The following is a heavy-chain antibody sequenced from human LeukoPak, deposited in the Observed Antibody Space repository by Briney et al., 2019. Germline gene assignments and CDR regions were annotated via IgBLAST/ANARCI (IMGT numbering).Heavy chain of an antibody. V-gene: IGHV4-34*01. CDR1: GGSFSGYY. CDR3: ARASPRSARPFDY. CDR2: INRSGST. J-gene: IGHJ4*02. D-gene: IGHD6-6*01. Sequence: SETLSLTCAVYGGSFSGYYWSWIRQPPGKGLEWIGEINRSGSTNYNPSLKSRVTISVDTSKNQFSLKLSSVTAADTAVYYCARASPRSARPFDYWGQGTLVTVSS.